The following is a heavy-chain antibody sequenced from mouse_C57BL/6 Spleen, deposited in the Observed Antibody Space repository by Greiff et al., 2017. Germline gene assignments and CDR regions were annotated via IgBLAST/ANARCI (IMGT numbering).Heavy chain of an antibody. J-gene: IGHJ2*01. CDR1: GYTFTSYW. V-gene: IGHV1-61*01. D-gene: IGHD1-3*01. Sequence: QVQLQQPGAELVRPGSSVKLSCKASGYTFTSYWMDWVKQRPGQGLEWIGNIYPSDSETHYNQKFKDKATLTVDKSSSTAYMQLSSLTSEDSAVYYCARSTNDCDDWGKGTTLTVSS. CDR2: IYPSDSET. CDR3: ARSTNDCDD.